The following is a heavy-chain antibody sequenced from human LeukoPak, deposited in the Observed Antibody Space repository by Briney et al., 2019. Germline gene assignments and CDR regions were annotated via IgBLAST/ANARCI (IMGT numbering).Heavy chain of an antibody. J-gene: IGHJ6*03. Sequence: GGSLRLFCAASGFTFSSYALLGVRQAPGKGLAWVSSITSSSSYIYYADSVKGRFTISRYNAKNSLYLQMNSLRAEDTAVYYWARDPYSGRYGDYYYYYMDVWGKGTTVTISS. CDR3: ARDPYSGRYGDYYYYYMDV. CDR2: ITSSSSYI. D-gene: IGHD1-26*01. CDR1: GFTFSSYA. V-gene: IGHV3-21*01.